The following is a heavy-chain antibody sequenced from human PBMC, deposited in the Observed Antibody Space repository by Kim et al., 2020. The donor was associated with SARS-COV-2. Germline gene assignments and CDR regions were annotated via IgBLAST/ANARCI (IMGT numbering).Heavy chain of an antibody. Sequence: GGSLRLSCAASGFTFSSYGMHWVRQAPGKGLEWVAVISYDGSNKYYADSVKGRFTISRDNSKNTLYLQMNSLRAEDTAVYYCARMEWLAYLNYYYGMDV. D-gene: IGHD3-3*02. J-gene: IGHJ6*01. V-gene: IGHV3-33*05. CDR3: ARMEWLAYLNYYYGMDV. CDR2: ISYDGSNK. CDR1: GFTFSSYG.